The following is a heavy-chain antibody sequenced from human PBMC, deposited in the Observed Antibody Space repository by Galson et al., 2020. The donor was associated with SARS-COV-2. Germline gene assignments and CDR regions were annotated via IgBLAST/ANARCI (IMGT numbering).Heavy chain of an antibody. J-gene: IGHJ6*03. Sequence: SETLSLTCAVSGGSISSSNWWRWVRQPPGTGLEWIGELYHSGSTNYNPSLKSRVTISVDKSKNQFSLKLSSVTAADTAVYYCARESPVLEVGYYYMDVWGKGTTVTVSS. CDR2: LYHSGST. D-gene: IGHD2-8*02. CDR1: GGSISSSNW. V-gene: IGHV4-4*02. CDR3: ARESPVLEVGYYYMDV.